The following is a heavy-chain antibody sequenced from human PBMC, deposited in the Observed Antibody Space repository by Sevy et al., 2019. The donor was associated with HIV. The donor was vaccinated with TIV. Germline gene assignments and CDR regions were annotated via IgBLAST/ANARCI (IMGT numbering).Heavy chain of an antibody. D-gene: IGHD3-22*01. CDR1: GFTFSSYW. Sequence: GGSLRLSCAASGFTFSSYWMSWVRQAPGKGLEWVANIKQDGSEKYYVDSVKGRFTISRDNAKNSLYLQMNSLRAEDTAVYHCASLYYYDSSGYHWGQGTLVTVSS. J-gene: IGHJ4*02. CDR3: ASLYYYDSSGYH. V-gene: IGHV3-7*01. CDR2: IKQDGSEK.